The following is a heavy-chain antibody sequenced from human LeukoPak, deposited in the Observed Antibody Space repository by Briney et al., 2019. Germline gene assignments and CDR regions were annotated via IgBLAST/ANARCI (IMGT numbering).Heavy chain of an antibody. Sequence: PGTSLRLSCTASGFTFSSYGVHWVRQAPGKGLEWVAIIWYDGSKQEYGESVKGRFIISRDDPKNTVYLQMNTLRAEDTAVYYCAREASGHYCDLWGQGTLVTVSS. CDR2: IWYDGSKQ. CDR1: GFTFSSYG. V-gene: IGHV3-33*01. CDR3: AREASGHYCDL. D-gene: IGHD3-3*01. J-gene: IGHJ5*02.